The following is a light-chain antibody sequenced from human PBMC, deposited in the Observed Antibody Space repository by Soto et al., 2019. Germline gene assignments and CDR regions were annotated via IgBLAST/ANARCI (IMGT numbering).Light chain of an antibody. J-gene: IGKJ2*01. CDR1: QSISAW. Sequence: DIQMTESPSTLSASVGDRATTTCRASQSISAWLAWYKQTPGKAPKFLSYEASNLETGVPSRFSGSGSGTDFTFTISSLTPEAMATYYCQQYDNLIYTFGQGTKVHI. V-gene: IGKV1-33*01. CDR2: EAS. CDR3: QQYDNLIYT.